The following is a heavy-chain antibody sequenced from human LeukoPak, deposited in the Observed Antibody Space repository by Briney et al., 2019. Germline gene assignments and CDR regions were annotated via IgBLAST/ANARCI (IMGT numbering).Heavy chain of an antibody. D-gene: IGHD3-22*01. CDR2: ISWNSGSI. V-gene: IGHV3-9*01. Sequence: GGSLRLSCAASGFTFDDYAMHWVRQAPGKGLEWVSGISWNSGSIGYADSVKGRFTIPRDNAKNSLYLQMNSLRAEDTALYYCAKDKSGGDSSPDDAFDIWGQGTMVTVSS. CDR3: AKDKSGGDSSPDDAFDI. CDR1: GFTFDDYA. J-gene: IGHJ3*02.